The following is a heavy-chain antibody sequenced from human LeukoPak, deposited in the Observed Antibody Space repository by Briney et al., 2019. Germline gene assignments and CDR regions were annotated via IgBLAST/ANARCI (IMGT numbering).Heavy chain of an antibody. V-gene: IGHV5-51*01. CDR1: GYSFTSYW. D-gene: IGHD2-15*01. J-gene: IGHJ5*02. Sequence: GESLKISRKGSGYSFTSYWIGWVRQMPGKGLEWMGIIYPGDSDTRYSPSFQGQVTISADKSISTAYLQWSSLKASDTAMYYCARLCSGGSCYLSFDPWGQGTLVTVSS. CDR2: IYPGDSDT. CDR3: ARLCSGGSCYLSFDP.